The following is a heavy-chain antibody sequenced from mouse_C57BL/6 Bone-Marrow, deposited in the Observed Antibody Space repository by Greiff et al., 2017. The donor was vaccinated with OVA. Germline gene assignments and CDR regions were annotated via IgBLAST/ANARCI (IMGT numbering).Heavy chain of an antibody. V-gene: IGHV1-72*01. CDR2: IDPNSGGT. D-gene: IGHD2-3*01. CDR1: GYTFTSYW. CDR3: AREGDGYRAWFAY. Sequence: QVQLQQPGAELVKPGASVKLSCKASGYTFTSYWMHWVKQRPGRGLEWIGRIDPNSGGTKYNEKFKSKATLTVDKPSSTAYMQRSSLTSEDSAVYYCAREGDGYRAWFAYWGQGTLVTVSA. J-gene: IGHJ3*01.